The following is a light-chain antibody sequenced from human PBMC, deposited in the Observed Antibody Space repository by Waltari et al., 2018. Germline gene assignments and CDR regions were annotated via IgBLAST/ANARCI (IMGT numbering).Light chain of an antibody. Sequence: QSALTQPASVPGSPGQSITISCTGTSSDVGRYNYVSWYQQHPGKAPKLLIYDVSNQPSGVPSRFSGSKSGNTASLTISGLQAADEAHYYCNSYASNSNGLFGGGTKLTIL. CDR2: DVS. CDR1: SSDVGRYNY. J-gene: IGLJ2*01. V-gene: IGLV2-14*03. CDR3: NSYASNSNGL.